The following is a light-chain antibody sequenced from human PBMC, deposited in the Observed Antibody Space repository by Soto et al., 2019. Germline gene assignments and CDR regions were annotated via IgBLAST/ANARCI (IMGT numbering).Light chain of an antibody. CDR1: NSDVGGYNY. CDR2: EVT. CDR3: SSYTSNYIVV. V-gene: IGLV2-8*01. J-gene: IGLJ2*01. Sequence: QSALTQPPSASGSPGQSVAISCTGTNSDVGGYNYVSWYQHHPGKVPKLMIYEVTKRPSGVPDRYSGSKSGNTAYLTVSGLQSEDGAEYYCSSYTSNYIVVLGGGTKLTVL.